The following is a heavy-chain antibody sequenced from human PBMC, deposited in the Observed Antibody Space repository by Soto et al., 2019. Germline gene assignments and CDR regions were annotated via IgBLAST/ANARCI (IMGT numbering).Heavy chain of an antibody. CDR3: ARFNRGIGVAPRAFDI. CDR1: GDTFTSYD. V-gene: IGHV1-8*01. J-gene: IGHJ3*02. Sequence: DSVKVSCQASGDTFTSYDINWVRQATGQGLEWMGWMNPNSGNTGYAQKFQGRVTMTRNTSISTAYMELSSLRSEDTAVYYCARFNRGIGVAPRAFDIWAQGTMDTVSS. D-gene: IGHD6-19*01. CDR2: MNPNSGNT.